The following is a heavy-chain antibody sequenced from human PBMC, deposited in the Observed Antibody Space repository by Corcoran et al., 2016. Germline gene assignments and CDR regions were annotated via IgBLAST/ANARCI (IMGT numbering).Heavy chain of an antibody. CDR1: GYSFTSYW. Sequence: EVQLVQSGAEVKKPGESLRISCKGSGYSFTSYWISWVRQMPGKGLEWMGRIDPSDSYTNYSPSFQGHVTISADKSISTAYLQWSSLKASDTAMYYCARHYEKYLILKYSGYDPRDYYGMDVWGQGTTVTVSS. V-gene: IGHV5-10-1*03. CDR2: IDPSDSYT. CDR3: ARHYEKYLILKYSGYDPRDYYGMDV. J-gene: IGHJ6*02. D-gene: IGHD5-12*01.